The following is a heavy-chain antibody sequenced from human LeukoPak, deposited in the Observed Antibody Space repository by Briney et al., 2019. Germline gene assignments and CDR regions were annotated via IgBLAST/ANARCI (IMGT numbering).Heavy chain of an antibody. D-gene: IGHD5-24*01. CDR2: IYYSGST. CDR3: ARGARAGYNLEPFDY. CDR1: GGSMSSYY. J-gene: IGHJ4*02. Sequence: SETLSLTCTVSGGSMSSYYWSWIRQPPGKGLEWIGYIYYSGSTKYNPSLKSRVTISVDTSKNQFSLKLSSVTAADTAVYYCARGARAGYNLEPFDYWGQGTLVTGSS. V-gene: IGHV4-59*08.